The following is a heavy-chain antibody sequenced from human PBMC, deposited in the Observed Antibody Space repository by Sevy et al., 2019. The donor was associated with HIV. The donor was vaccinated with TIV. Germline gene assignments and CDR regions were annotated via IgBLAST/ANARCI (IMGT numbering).Heavy chain of an antibody. D-gene: IGHD3-3*01. J-gene: IGHJ4*02. CDR3: AREGYDLWSGYSAPYFHY. Sequence: ASVKVSCKTSGYTFTGNYIHWVRQAPGQGLEWMGWINTNSGDTGTKYAQKFQGRVTMTSDRSINTVYMDLTMLSPDDTAVYYCAREGYDLWSGYSAPYFHYWGQGALVTVSS. V-gene: IGHV1-2*02. CDR1: GYTFTGNY. CDR2: INTNSGDTGT.